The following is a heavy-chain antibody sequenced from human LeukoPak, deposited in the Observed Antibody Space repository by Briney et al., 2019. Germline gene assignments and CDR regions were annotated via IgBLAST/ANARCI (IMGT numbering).Heavy chain of an antibody. CDR1: GFTFSSYG. CDR3: AKVDRDDFWSGYHYYYYYMDV. Sequence: GGSLRLSCAASGFTFSSYGMHWVRQAPGKGLEWVAFIRYDGSNKYYADSVKGRFTISRDNSKNTLYPQMNSLRAEDTAVYYCAKVDRDDFWSGYHYYYYYMDVWGKGTTVTVSS. V-gene: IGHV3-30*02. J-gene: IGHJ6*03. D-gene: IGHD3-3*01. CDR2: IRYDGSNK.